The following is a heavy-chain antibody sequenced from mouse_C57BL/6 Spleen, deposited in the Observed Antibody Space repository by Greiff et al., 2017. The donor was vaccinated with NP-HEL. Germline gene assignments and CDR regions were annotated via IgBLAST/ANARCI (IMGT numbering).Heavy chain of an antibody. D-gene: IGHD2-5*01. J-gene: IGHJ4*01. CDR1: GFTFSSYG. CDR2: ISRGGGYT. CDR3: ARQGSNYVYAMDY. Sequence: EVQRVESGGDLVKPGGSLKLSCAASGFTFSSYGMSWVRQTPDQRLEWVATISRGGGYTYYPDNVKGRVTISRDNATNTLYLQMSSLKSEDTAVYYCARQGSNYVYAMDYWGQGTSVTVSS. V-gene: IGHV5-6*01.